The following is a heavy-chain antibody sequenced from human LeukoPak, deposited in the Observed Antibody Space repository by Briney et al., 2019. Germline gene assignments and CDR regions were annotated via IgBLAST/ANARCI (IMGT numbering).Heavy chain of an antibody. CDR1: GFTFSSYA. Sequence: GGSLRLSCAASGFTFSSYAMSWVRQAPGKGLEWVSAISGSGGSTYYADSVKGRFTISRDNSKNTLYLQMNSLRAEDTAVYYRAKDPDEYALESLYFDYWGQGTLVTVSS. J-gene: IGHJ4*02. CDR3: AKDPDEYALESLYFDY. CDR2: ISGSGGST. V-gene: IGHV3-23*01. D-gene: IGHD2/OR15-2a*01.